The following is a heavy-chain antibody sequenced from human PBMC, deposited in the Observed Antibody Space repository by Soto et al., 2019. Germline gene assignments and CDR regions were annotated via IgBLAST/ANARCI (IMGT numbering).Heavy chain of an antibody. J-gene: IGHJ5*02. CDR3: ARVSGWYGWFDP. CDR2: INPSCGST. CDR1: AYTFTRYY. D-gene: IGHD6-19*01. Sequence: SVKFSCNTSAYTFTRYYMNLVRHAPGQGLEWMGIINPSCGSTSYEQKFQGRVTMTRDKSTSTVYMELSSLRSEDTAVYYCARVSGWYGWFDPWGQGTLVTESS. V-gene: IGHV1-46*01.